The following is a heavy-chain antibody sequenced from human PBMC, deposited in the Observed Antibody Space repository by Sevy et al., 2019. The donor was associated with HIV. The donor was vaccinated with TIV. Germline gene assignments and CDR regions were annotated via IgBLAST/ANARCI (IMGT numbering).Heavy chain of an antibody. J-gene: IGHJ6*02. CDR3: AREGSSYDTYYNYYGMDV. V-gene: IGHV3-7*01. Sequence: GGSLRLSCATSGFTFNSYWLTWVRQAPGKGLEWVGHINQDGSEKNYVDSVKGRFTISRDNAQKSVFLHMRAMSAADTGVYYCAREGSSYDTYYNYYGMDVWGQGTTVTVSS. CDR1: GFTFNSYW. D-gene: IGHD5-12*01. CDR2: INQDGSEK.